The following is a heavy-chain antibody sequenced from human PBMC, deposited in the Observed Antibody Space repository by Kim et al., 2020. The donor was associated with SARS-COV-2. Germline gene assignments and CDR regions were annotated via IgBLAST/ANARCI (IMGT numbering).Heavy chain of an antibody. J-gene: IGHJ6*03. CDR1: GGSISSYY. D-gene: IGHD4-17*01. Sequence: SETLSLTCTVSGGSISSYYWSWIRQPPGKGLEWIGYIYYSGSTNYNPSLKSRVTISVDTSKNQFSLKLSSVTAADTAVYYCATAPTVSYYYYMDVWGKGTTVTVSS. V-gene: IGHV4-59*08. CDR2: IYYSGST. CDR3: ATAPTVSYYYYMDV.